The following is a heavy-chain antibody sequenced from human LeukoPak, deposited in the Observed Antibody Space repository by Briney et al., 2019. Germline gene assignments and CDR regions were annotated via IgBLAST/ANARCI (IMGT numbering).Heavy chain of an antibody. CDR1: GFIFSSYS. V-gene: IGHV3-21*01. J-gene: IGHJ4*02. D-gene: IGHD3-16*02. Sequence: GGSLRLSCVASGFIFSSYSMNWVRQAPGKGLEWVSSISRSSSFIYYADSVKGRFTISRDDAKKSLYLQMNRLRAEDTAVYYCARWRYDYVWGSYRYGSFDYWGQGTLVTVSS. CDR2: ISRSSSFI. CDR3: ARWRYDYVWGSYRYGSFDY.